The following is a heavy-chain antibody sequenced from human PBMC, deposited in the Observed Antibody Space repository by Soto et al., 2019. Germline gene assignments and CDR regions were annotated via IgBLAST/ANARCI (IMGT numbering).Heavy chain of an antibody. CDR3: ARTLDHGGSAGTNWFDP. V-gene: IGHV4-30-2*01. CDR1: GDSISSGAYS. J-gene: IGHJ5*02. Sequence: QLQLQESGSGLVKPSETLSLTCTVSGDSISSGAYSWSWIRLPPGKRLEWIGYIYHRGTSHYNPSLKSRVTMSVDRSRNQFSLNLRSVTAADTAVYYCARTLDHGGSAGTNWFDPWGQGTLVTVSS. D-gene: IGHD2-15*01. CDR2: IYHRGTS.